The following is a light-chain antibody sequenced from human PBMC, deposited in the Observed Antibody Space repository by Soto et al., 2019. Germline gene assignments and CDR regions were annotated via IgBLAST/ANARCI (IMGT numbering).Light chain of an antibody. J-gene: IGKJ5*01. Sequence: DIQITPSPSTLSASVGDRVTITCRASQSISSWLAWYQQKTGKAPKLLIYKASSLESGVPSRFSGSGSGTEFTLTISSLKNDDFATYYCKQYNSYSITVGQGTRREIK. CDR2: KAS. V-gene: IGKV1-5*03. CDR1: QSISSW. CDR3: KQYNSYSIT.